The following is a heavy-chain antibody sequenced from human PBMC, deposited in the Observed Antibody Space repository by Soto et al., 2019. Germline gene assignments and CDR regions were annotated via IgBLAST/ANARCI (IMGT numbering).Heavy chain of an antibody. Sequence: EVQLVESGGGLVQPGGSLRLSCIASGFTFSGYWMSWVRQTPGKGLEWVANVKQDGSDKLYVDPVRGRLTISRDNAKNSGFLQMNLLKAEDTAVHFCAGTSGFVLDLWGQVTIVTVCS. CDR2: VKQDGSDK. D-gene: IGHD3-3*01. V-gene: IGHV3-7*01. CDR1: GFTFSGYW. CDR3: AGTSGFVLDL. J-gene: IGHJ3*01.